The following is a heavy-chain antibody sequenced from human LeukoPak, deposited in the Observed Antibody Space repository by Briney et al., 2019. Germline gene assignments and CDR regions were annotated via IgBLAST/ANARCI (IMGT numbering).Heavy chain of an antibody. V-gene: IGHV2-5*02. D-gene: IGHD3-22*01. Sequence: SGPTLVNPTQTLTLTCTFSGFSLNTRGVGVGWIRQPPGRALERLALIYCDDDMRYSTPLKSRLALTKDIPQNQVVHSITNHDPVDTATYFCAHRKNYYDNSVFDNWGEGTRVSGSS. J-gene: IGHJ4*02. CDR3: AHRKNYYDNSVFDN. CDR1: GFSLNTRGVG. CDR2: IYCDDDM.